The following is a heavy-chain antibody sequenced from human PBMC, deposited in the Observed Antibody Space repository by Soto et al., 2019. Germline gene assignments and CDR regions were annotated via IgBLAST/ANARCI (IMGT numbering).Heavy chain of an antibody. CDR1: GLTFSSYG. J-gene: IGHJ4*02. CDR2: ISYDGSNK. CDR3: AKVGSGSYYARDYYFDY. V-gene: IGHV3-30*18. D-gene: IGHD1-26*01. Sequence: GGSLRLSCAASGLTFSSYGMHWVRQAPGKGLEWVAVISYDGSNKYYADSVKGRFTISRDNSKNTLYLQMNSLRAEDTAVYYCAKVGSGSYYARDYYFDYWGQGTLVTVSS.